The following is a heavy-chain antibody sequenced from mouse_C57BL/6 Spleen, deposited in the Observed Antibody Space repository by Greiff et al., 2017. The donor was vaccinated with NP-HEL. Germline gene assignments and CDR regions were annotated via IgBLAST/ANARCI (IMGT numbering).Heavy chain of an antibody. CDR1: GYTFTSYW. Sequence: QVQLQQSGAELVKPGASVKLSCKASGYTFTSYWMQWVKQRPGQGLEWIGEIDPSDSYTNYNQKFKGKATLTVDTSSSTAYMQLSSLTSEDSAVYYCARHYGSSRGGYWGQGTTLTVSS. J-gene: IGHJ2*01. V-gene: IGHV1-50*01. D-gene: IGHD1-1*01. CDR2: IDPSDSYT. CDR3: ARHYGSSRGGY.